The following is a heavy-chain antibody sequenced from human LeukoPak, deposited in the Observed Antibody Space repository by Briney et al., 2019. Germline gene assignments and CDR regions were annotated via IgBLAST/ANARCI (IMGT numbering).Heavy chain of an antibody. D-gene: IGHD6-13*01. CDR1: GGSISSSTYY. J-gene: IGHJ4*02. CDR2: IYYSGNT. V-gene: IGHV4-39*01. CDR3: AAIVAAAARGFFDY. Sequence: SETLSLTCTVSGGSISSSTYYWAWIRQPPGQGLEYIGSIYYSGNTYYNPSLKSRVTMAVDTSKNQFSLKLSSVTAADTAVYYCAAIVAAAARGFFDYWVQGTLVTVSS.